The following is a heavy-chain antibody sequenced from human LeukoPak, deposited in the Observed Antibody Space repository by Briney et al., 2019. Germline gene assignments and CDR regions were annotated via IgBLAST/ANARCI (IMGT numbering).Heavy chain of an antibody. Sequence: GGSLRLSCAASGFAFSSYAMSWVRQAPGKGLECISGFSGSGGSTYYADSVKGRFTISRDNSKNTLYLQMNSLRAEDTAVYYCAKDGSFDWGQGTLVTVSS. J-gene: IGHJ4*02. V-gene: IGHV3-23*01. CDR2: FSGSGGST. CDR3: AKDGSFD. D-gene: IGHD3-3*01. CDR1: GFAFSSYA.